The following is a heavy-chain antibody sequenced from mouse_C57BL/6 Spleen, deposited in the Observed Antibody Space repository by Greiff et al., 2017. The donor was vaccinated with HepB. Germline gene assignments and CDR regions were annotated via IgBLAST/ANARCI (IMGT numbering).Heavy chain of an antibody. CDR3: GRERRGAMDY. CDR2: INPNYGTT. Sequence: EVKLHQSGPELVKPGASVKISCKASGYSFTDYNMNWVKQSNGKSLEWIGVINPNYGTTNYNQKVKGKATLTVDQSSSTAFMQLNSLTSEDSAVYYCGRERRGAMDYWGQGTTVTVSS. V-gene: IGHV1-39*01. J-gene: IGHJ4*01. CDR1: GYSFTDYN.